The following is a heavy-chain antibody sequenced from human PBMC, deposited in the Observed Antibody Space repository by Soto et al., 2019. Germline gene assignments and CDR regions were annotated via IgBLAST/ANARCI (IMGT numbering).Heavy chain of an antibody. CDR3: AHRVLRTVFGLVTTTAIYFDF. D-gene: IGHD3-3*01. Sequence: QITLNESGPPVVRPTETLTLTCRFSGFSLTTSGVGVGWIRQSPGKAPEWLALIYWDDDKRYSASLKSRLTITKDTSKNQVVLTVSDLDPTDTATYYCAHRVLRTVFGLVTTTAIYFDFCGQGTPVAVSS. CDR1: GFSLTTSGVG. CDR2: IYWDDDK. V-gene: IGHV2-5*02. J-gene: IGHJ4*02.